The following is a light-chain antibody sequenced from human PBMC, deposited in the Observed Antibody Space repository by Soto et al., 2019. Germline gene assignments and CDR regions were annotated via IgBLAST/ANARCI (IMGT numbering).Light chain of an antibody. CDR3: SSYTTTSTLIV. CDR2: GVA. J-gene: IGLJ1*01. CDR1: SSDVGASNY. Sequence: QSVLAQPASVSGSPGQSITISCTGTSSDVGASNYVSWYQQLPGTAPKLIIYGVAIRPSGVSNRFSGSKSGNTASLTIPGLQAEDEADYYCSSYTTTSTLIVFGPGTKVTVL. V-gene: IGLV2-14*01.